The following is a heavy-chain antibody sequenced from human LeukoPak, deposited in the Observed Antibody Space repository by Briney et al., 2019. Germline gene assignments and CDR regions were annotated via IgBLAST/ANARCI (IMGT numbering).Heavy chain of an antibody. CDR2: ISSSSSTI. D-gene: IGHD2-15*01. Sequence: GRSLRLSCAASGFTFSSYSMNWVRQAPGKGLEWVSYISSSSSTIYYADSVKGRFTISRDNAKNSLYLQMNSLRAEDTAVYYCARDRSGPDYWGQGTLVTVSS. CDR3: ARDRSGPDY. CDR1: GFTFSSYS. J-gene: IGHJ4*02. V-gene: IGHV3-48*04.